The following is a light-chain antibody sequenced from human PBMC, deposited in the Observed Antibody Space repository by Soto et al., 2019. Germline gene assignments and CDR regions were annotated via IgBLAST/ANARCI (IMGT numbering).Light chain of an antibody. CDR3: QSYDSSLSGWV. J-gene: IGLJ3*02. Sequence: QSVLTQPPSVSGAPGQRVTISCTGSSSNIGARYDVHWYQQSPGTAPKLLICANSNRPSGVPDRFSGSKSGTSASLAITGLQAGDEADYYCQSYDSSLSGWVFGGGTQLTVL. CDR2: ANS. V-gene: IGLV1-40*01. CDR1: SSNIGARYD.